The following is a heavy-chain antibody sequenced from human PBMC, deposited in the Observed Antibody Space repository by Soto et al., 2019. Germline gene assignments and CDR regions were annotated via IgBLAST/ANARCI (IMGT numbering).Heavy chain of an antibody. CDR3: AKGSWVHHGSEGGNWLDP. D-gene: IGHD3-10*01. V-gene: IGHV3-23*01. CDR2: ISHSGSST. CDR1: GVSFSNYA. J-gene: IGHJ5*02. Sequence: EVQLLESGGGLVQPGGSLRLSCAASGVSFSNYAMNWVRQAPGKGLEWVSGISHSGSSTYYADSVKGRFTISRDNSKNTLYLQMNSLRAEDTAVYYWAKGSWVHHGSEGGNWLDPWGQGTLVTVSS.